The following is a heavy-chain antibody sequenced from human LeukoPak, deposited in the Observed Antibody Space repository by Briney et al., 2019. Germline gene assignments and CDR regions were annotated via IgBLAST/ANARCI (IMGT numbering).Heavy chain of an antibody. J-gene: IGHJ4*02. CDR3: AKDRWGSGGSGGGDY. V-gene: IGHV3-23*01. D-gene: IGHD2-15*01. CDR2: INKSGGSP. CDR1: GFTFSSYA. Sequence: AGGSLRLSCAASGFTFSSYAMTWVRQAPGKGLEWGSVINKSGGSPYSADSVKGRFTISRDNSKNTLYLQMNSLRAEDTAVYYCAKDRWGSGGSGGGDYWGQGTLVTVSS.